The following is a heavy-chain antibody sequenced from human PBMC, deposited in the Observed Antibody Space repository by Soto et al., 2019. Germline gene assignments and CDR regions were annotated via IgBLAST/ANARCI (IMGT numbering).Heavy chain of an antibody. CDR2: ISATGTTT. V-gene: IGHV3-23*01. J-gene: IGHJ4*02. D-gene: IGHD6-13*01. Sequence: EVQLMESGGGLVQPGGSLRLSCAASEFSFSSYALNWVRQAPGKGLEWVSAISATGTTTYYADSVKGWFTISRDNSKRTLFLQMDSLSPEDTAVYYCATYSSPFDYWGQGTLVTVSS. CDR1: EFSFSSYA. CDR3: ATYSSPFDY.